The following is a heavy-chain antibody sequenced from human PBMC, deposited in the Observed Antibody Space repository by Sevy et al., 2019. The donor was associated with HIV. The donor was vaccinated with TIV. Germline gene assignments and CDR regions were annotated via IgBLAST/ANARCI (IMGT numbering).Heavy chain of an antibody. CDR2: IFGSGDVT. CDR3: AGARYDTSGSFDAFDI. J-gene: IGHJ3*02. D-gene: IGHD3-22*01. CDR1: GFSFSSYA. Sequence: GGSLRLSCAASGFSFSSYAMNWVRQAPGKGLEWVSTIFGSGDVTYYADSVKGRFTISRDKSKNTLYLQMHSLGAEDTAVYYCAGARYDTSGSFDAFDIWGQGTMVTVSS. V-gene: IGHV3-23*01.